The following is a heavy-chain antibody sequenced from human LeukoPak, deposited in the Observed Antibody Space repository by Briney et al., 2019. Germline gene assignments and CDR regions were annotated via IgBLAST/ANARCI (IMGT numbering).Heavy chain of an antibody. Sequence: SETLSLTCTVSGGSINNYYWSWVRQPPGKGLEWIGYVFYIGYTHYNPSLKSRVTISVDTSKNQFSLKLSSVTAADTAVYYCARDRVGQQLVGRNYYYYYMDVWGKGTTVTISS. D-gene: IGHD6-13*01. CDR1: GGSINNYY. CDR2: VFYIGYT. CDR3: ARDRVGQQLVGRNYYYYYMDV. V-gene: IGHV4-59*01. J-gene: IGHJ6*03.